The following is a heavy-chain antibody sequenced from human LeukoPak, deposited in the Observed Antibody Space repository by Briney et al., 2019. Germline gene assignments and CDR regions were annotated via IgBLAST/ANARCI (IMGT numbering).Heavy chain of an antibody. CDR1: GGSFSGYY. CDR2: INHSGST. J-gene: IGHJ4*02. CDR3: ARARSSGYRSALDY. V-gene: IGHV4-34*01. D-gene: IGHD3-22*01. Sequence: SETLSLTCAVYGGSFSGYYWSWIRQPPGKGLEWIGEINHSGSTNYNPSLKSRVTISVDTSKNQFSPKLSSVTAADTAVYYCARARSSGYRSALDYWGQGTLVTVSS.